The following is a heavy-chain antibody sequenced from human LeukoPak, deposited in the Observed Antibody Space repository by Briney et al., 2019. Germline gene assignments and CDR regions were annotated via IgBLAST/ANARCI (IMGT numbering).Heavy chain of an antibody. J-gene: IGHJ3*02. V-gene: IGHV1-2*02. Sequence: ASVKVSCKTSGYTFADYFIHWVRQAPGQGLEWMGWINPNSGDTSLPQRFQGRVTMTRDTSIITAYMELSSLTSDDTGMYYCARGPTLGLDIWGQGTMVTVSS. CDR1: GYTFADYF. CDR2: INPNSGDT. CDR3: ARGPTLGLDI.